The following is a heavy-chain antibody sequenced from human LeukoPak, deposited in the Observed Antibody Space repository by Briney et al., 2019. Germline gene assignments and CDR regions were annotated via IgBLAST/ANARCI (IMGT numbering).Heavy chain of an antibody. CDR3: ASAGTRISFDY. CDR2: INDGGDST. V-gene: IGHV3-23*01. CDR1: GFTFSSYA. D-gene: IGHD6-13*01. J-gene: IGHJ4*02. Sequence: PGGSLRLSCAASGFTFSSYAMSWVRQAPGKGLEWVSGINDGGDSTYCADSVKGRFTISRDNSKNTLYLQMNSLRAEDTAVYYCASAGTRISFDYWGQGTLVTVSS.